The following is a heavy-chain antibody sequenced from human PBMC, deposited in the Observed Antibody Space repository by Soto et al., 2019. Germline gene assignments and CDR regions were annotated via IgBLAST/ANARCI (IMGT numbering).Heavy chain of an antibody. CDR3: ARRGGLTHRPTFYDILTGYYFFDN. Sequence: GESLKISCKASGYSFTTYWIGWVRQMPGKGLEWMGIIHPGDSDTKYSPSFEGQVTISADKSISTAYLQWSSLKASDTAIYYCARRGGLTHRPTFYDILTGYYFFDNWGQGTQVTVSS. J-gene: IGHJ4*02. D-gene: IGHD3-9*01. CDR1: GYSFTTYW. V-gene: IGHV5-51*01. CDR2: IHPGDSDT.